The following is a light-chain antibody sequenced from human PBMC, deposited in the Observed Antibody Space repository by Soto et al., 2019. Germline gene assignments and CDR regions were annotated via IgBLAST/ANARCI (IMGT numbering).Light chain of an antibody. V-gene: IGKV1-8*01. Sequence: IRMTQSPSSFSASTGDRVTITCRASQGISSYLAWYQQKPGKAPKLLIYAASTLQSGVPSRFSGSGSGTDFTLTISCLQSEDFATYYCQQYYSYPTFGGGTKVEIK. J-gene: IGKJ4*01. CDR2: AAS. CDR1: QGISSY. CDR3: QQYYSYPT.